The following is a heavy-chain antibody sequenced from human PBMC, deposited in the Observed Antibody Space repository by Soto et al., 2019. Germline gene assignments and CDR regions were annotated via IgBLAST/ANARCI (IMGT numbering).Heavy chain of an antibody. D-gene: IGHD3-10*01. Sequence: EEQLVESGGGLVQPGGSLRLSCVVSGFTFAKYWMHWVRQAPGKGLVWVARIETDGTTQTYADSVEGRFTISRDNARNTLDLHMNIVRAEDTAVYYCGRQAALWEKVDFRGHGTPVTVSP. CDR1: GFTFAKYW. CDR2: IETDGTTQ. J-gene: IGHJ1*01. CDR3: GRQAALWEKVDF. V-gene: IGHV3-74*02.